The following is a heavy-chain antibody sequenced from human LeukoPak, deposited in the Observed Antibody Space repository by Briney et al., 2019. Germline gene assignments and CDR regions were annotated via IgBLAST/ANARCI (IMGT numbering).Heavy chain of an antibody. CDR3: ARDLVGATRDGDY. CDR2: IIPIFGTA. V-gene: IGHV1-69*01. J-gene: IGHJ4*02. CDR1: GFTFSSYA. D-gene: IGHD1-26*01. Sequence: GGSLRLSCAASGFTFSSYAISWVRQAPGQGLEWMGGIIPIFGTANYAQKFQGRVTITADESTSTAYMELSSLRSEDTAVYYCARDLVGATRDGDYWGQGTLVTVSS.